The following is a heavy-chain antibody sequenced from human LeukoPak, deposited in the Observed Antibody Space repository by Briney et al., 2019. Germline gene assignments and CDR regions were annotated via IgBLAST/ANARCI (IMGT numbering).Heavy chain of an antibody. V-gene: IGHV3-53*01. CDR2: IYSGGST. CDR3: ARDRSYSGWFNFDY. Sequence: GGSLRLSCAASGFTVSSNYMSWVRQAPGKGLEWVSVIYSGGSTYYADSVKGRFTISRDNSKNTLYLQMNSLRAEDTAVYYCARDRSYSGWFNFDYWGQGTLVTVSS. CDR1: GFTVSSNY. J-gene: IGHJ4*02. D-gene: IGHD6-19*01.